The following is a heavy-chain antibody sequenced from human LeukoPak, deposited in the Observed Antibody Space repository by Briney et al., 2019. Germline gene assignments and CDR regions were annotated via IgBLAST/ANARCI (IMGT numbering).Heavy chain of an antibody. Sequence: GVLRLSCAASGFTFSSYAMSWVRQAPGKGLEWVSAISGSGGSTYYADSVKDRFIISRDNSKNTLYLQMNSLRVEDTAVYYCAREEGPLDYWGQGTLVTVSS. CDR3: AREEGPLDY. CDR2: ISGSGGST. V-gene: IGHV3-23*01. J-gene: IGHJ4*02. CDR1: GFTFSSYA.